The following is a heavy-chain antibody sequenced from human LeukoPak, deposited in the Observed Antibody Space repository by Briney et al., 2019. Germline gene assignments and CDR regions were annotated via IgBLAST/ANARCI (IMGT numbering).Heavy chain of an antibody. CDR1: GFTFSSYS. Sequence: PGGSLRLSCAASGFTFSSYSMNWVRQAPGKGLEWVSSISSSSSYIYYADSVKGRFTISRDNAKNSLYLQMNSLRAEDTAVYYCARVGIAAALPDYWGQGTLVTVSS. CDR2: ISSSSSYI. D-gene: IGHD6-13*01. V-gene: IGHV3-21*01. CDR3: ARVGIAAALPDY. J-gene: IGHJ4*02.